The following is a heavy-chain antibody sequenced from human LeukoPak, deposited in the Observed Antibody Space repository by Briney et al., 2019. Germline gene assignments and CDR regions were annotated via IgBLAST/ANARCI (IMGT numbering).Heavy chain of an antibody. V-gene: IGHV4-4*07. Sequence: PSETLSLTCTVSGGSISSYYWSWIRQPAGKGLEWIGRIYTSGSTHYNPSLKSRVTMSVDTSKNQFSLKLSSVTAADTAVYYCARATRHHTDYYDSSGYYQPRYYYYIDVWGKGTTVTVSS. CDR1: GGSISSYY. CDR3: ARATRHHTDYYDSSGYYQPRYYYYIDV. J-gene: IGHJ6*03. D-gene: IGHD3-22*01. CDR2: IYTSGST.